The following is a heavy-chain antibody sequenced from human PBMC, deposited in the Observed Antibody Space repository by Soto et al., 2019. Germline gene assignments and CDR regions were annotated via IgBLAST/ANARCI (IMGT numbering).Heavy chain of an antibody. CDR2: ISRDGNAI. J-gene: IGHJ4*02. CDR1: GFIFSDYY. D-gene: IGHD6-13*01. V-gene: IGHV3-11*01. CDR3: AKVPAGIAAAGTRYFDY. Sequence: GSLRLSCAASGFIFSDYYMSWIRQAPGKGLEWLAYISRDGNAIFYADSVNGRFTISRDNAKNSLFLQMDDLRAEDTAVYYCAKVPAGIAAAGTRYFDYWGQGTLVTVSS.